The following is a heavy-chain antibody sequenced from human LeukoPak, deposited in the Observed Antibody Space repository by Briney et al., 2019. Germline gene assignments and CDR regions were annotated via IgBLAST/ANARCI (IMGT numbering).Heavy chain of an antibody. J-gene: IGHJ4*02. CDR2: IYPGESDT. CDR1: GYSFTRYW. CDR3: ARRVGRTGTIDFDY. D-gene: IGHD1-1*01. Sequence: GESLKISCKGSGYSFTRYWIGWVRQMPGKGLEWMGTIYPGESDTRYSPSFQGQVTISADKSISTAYLQWSSLKASDTATYYCARRVGRTGTIDFDYWGQGTLVTVSS. V-gene: IGHV5-51*01.